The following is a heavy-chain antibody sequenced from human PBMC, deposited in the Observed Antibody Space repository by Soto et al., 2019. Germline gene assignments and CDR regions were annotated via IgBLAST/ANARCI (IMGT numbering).Heavy chain of an antibody. D-gene: IGHD3-10*01. Sequence: GGSLRLSCAASGFTFSSYAMSWVRQAPGKGLEWVSAISGSGGSTYYADSVKGRFTISRDNSKNTLYLQMNSLRAEDTAVYYCAKMVASCYYYYYVMYVRGRRTSVTGS. CDR3: AKMVASCYYYYYVMYV. J-gene: IGHJ6*02. V-gene: IGHV3-23*01. CDR1: GFTFSSYA. CDR2: ISGSGGST.